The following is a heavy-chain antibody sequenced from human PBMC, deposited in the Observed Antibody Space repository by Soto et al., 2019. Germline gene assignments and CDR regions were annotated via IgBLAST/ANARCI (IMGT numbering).Heavy chain of an antibody. V-gene: IGHV3-48*01. CDR1: GFTFSSYS. CDR2: ISSSRSTI. J-gene: IGHJ5*01. Sequence: TGGSLRLSCAASGFTFSSYSMNWVRQAPGKGLKRVSYISSSRSTIYYADSVKGRFTISRDNAKNSLYLQMNSLRAEDTAVYYCARDCPGSSTTCYGNEWFDSWGQGTLVTVSS. CDR3: ARDCPGSSTTCYGNEWFDS. D-gene: IGHD2-2*01.